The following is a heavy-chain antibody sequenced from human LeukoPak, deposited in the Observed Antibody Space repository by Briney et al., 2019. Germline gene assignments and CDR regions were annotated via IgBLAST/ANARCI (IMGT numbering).Heavy chain of an antibody. J-gene: IGHJ6*03. D-gene: IGHD6-25*01. CDR2: IATSSSTI. CDR3: ARFAAGGSYYYYMDV. Sequence: GGSLRLSCAASGFTFSTYTMNWVRQPPGKGLEWVSNIATSSSTIYYADSVKGRFTISRDNAKNSLYLQMNSLRAGDTAVYYCARFAAGGSYYYYMDVWGKGTTVTVSS. CDR1: GFTFSTYT. V-gene: IGHV3-48*01.